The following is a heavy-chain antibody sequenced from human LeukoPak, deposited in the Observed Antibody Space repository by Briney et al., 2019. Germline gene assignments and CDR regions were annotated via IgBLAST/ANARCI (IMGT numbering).Heavy chain of an antibody. Sequence: SETLSLTCAVSGYSISSGYYWGWIRQPPGKGLEWIGSIYHSGSNYYNPSLKSRVTISVDTSEDQFSLKLSSVTAADTAVYYCARHCGNLDGFDPWGQGTLVTVSS. V-gene: IGHV4-38-2*01. CDR1: GYSISSGYY. J-gene: IGHJ5*02. CDR3: ARHCGNLDGFDP. CDR2: IYHSGSN. D-gene: IGHD1-1*01.